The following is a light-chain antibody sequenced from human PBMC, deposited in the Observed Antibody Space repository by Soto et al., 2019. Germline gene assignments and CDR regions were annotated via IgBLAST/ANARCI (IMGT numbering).Light chain of an antibody. J-gene: IGKJ4*01. CDR3: QQVESYPST. V-gene: IGKV1-5*01. Sequence: DLQMTQSPSTLSASVGDRVTITCRASQSISEWLAWYQRKPGRAPKLLIYHASRLGTGVPSRFSGSGSGTEFTLTISSLQPEDFATYFCQQVESYPSTFGGGTKVDIK. CDR1: QSISEW. CDR2: HAS.